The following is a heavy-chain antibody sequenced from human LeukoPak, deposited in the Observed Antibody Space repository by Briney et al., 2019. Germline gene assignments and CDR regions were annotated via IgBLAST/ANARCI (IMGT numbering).Heavy chain of an antibody. CDR3: AAEGEWFDP. V-gene: IGHV4-30-4*01. Sequence: SQTLSLTCTVSGGSISSCDYYWSWIRQPPAKGLEWIGYIYYSGSTYYNPSLKSRDTKSVHTCKNQFSLKLSSVTGADRCVYYCAAEGEWFDPLGEGALVTV. J-gene: IGHJ5*02. CDR2: IYYSGST. CDR1: GGSISSCDYY. D-gene: IGHD1-14*01.